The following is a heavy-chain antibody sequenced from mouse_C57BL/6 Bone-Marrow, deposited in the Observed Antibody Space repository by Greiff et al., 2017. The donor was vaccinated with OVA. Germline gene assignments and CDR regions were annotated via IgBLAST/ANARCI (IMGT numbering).Heavy chain of an antibody. V-gene: IGHV5-4*03. CDR1: GFTFSSYA. CDR3: ARLYGRGYFDV. CDR2: ISDGGSYT. J-gene: IGHJ1*03. D-gene: IGHD1-1*01. Sequence: EVKLMESGGGLVKPGGSLKLSCAASGFTFSSYAMSWVRQTPEKRLEWVATISDGGSYTYYPDNVKGRFTISRDNAKNNLYLQMSHLKSEDTAMYYCARLYGRGYFDVWGTGTTVTVSS.